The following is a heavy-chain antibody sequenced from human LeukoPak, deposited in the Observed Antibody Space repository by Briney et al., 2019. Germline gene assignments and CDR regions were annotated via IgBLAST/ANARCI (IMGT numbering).Heavy chain of an antibody. CDR2: IKSKTDGGTT. D-gene: IGHD6-19*01. V-gene: IGHV3-15*01. CDR1: GFTFSNVW. J-gene: IGHJ4*02. CDR3: TPSIAVAGSLDY. Sequence: GGSLRLSCAASGFTFSNVWMSWVRQAPGKGLEWVGRIKSKTDGGTTDYAAPVRGRFTISRDDSKNTLNLQMNSLKTEDTAVYYCTPSIAVAGSLDYWGQGTLVTVSS.